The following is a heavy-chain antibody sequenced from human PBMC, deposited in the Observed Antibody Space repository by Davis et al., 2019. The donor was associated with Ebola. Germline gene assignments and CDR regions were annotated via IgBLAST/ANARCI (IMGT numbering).Heavy chain of an antibody. J-gene: IGHJ3*02. CDR3: ARVDASSAFDI. CDR2: ISGVGVSS. CDR1: GFTFSSYG. Sequence: PGGSLRLSCAASGFTFSSYGMNWVRQAPGKGLEWVSDISGVGVSSNYADSVKGRFTISRDNAKNSLSLQMNSLRADDRAMYYCARVDASSAFDIWGQGTMVTVSS. V-gene: IGHV3-23*01.